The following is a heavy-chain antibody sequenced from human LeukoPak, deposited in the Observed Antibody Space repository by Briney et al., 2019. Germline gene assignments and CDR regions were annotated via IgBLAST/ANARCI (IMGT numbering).Heavy chain of an antibody. V-gene: IGHV4-4*02. J-gene: IGHJ4*02. CDR2: IYHSGSP. CDR3: ARVNINNWHSCDY. D-gene: IGHD1-1*01. CDR1: GGSISSNNW. Sequence: SETLSLTCAVSGGSISSNNWWGWVRQPPGKGLEWIGEIYHSGSPNYNPSLKSRVTISVDKSRNHFSLNLSSVTAADTAVYYCARVNINNWHSCDYWGQGTLITVSS.